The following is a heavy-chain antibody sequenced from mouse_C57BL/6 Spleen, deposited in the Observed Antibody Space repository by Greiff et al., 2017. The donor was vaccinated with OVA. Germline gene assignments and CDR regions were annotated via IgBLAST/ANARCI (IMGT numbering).Heavy chain of an antibody. CDR1: GFSLSTFGMG. Sequence: QVTLKESGPGILQPSQTLSLTCSFSGFSLSTFGMGVGWIRQPSGKGLEWLAHIWWDDDKYYNPALKSRLTISKDTSKNQVFLKIANVDTADTATYYCARKHYYGSLYYFDYWGQGTTLTVSS. J-gene: IGHJ2*01. V-gene: IGHV8-8*01. CDR2: IWWDDDK. D-gene: IGHD1-1*01. CDR3: ARKHYYGSLYYFDY.